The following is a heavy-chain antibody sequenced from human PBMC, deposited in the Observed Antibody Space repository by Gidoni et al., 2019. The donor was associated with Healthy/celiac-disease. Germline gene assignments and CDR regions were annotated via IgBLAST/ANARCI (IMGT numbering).Heavy chain of an antibody. V-gene: IGHV3-9*01. Sequence: EVQLVESGGGLVQPGRSLSLSCAASGFTFDDYAMHWVRQAPGKGLEWVSGISWNSGSIGYADSVKGRFTISRDNAKNSLYLQMNSLRAEDTALYYCAKDKFGFGELRPYFDYWGQGTLVTVSS. D-gene: IGHD3-10*01. CDR2: ISWNSGSI. CDR3: AKDKFGFGELRPYFDY. J-gene: IGHJ4*02. CDR1: GFTFDDYA.